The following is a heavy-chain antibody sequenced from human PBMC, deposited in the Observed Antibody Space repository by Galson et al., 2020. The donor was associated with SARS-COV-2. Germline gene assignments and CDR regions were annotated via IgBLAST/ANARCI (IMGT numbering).Heavy chain of an antibody. D-gene: IGHD3-16*02. CDR1: GGSISSSSYY. J-gene: IGHJ5*02. CDR2: IYYSGST. Sequence: ETSETLSLTCTVSGGSISSSSYYWGWIRQPPGKGLEWIGSIYYSGSTYYNPSLKSRVTISVDTSKNQFSLKLSSVIAADTAVYYCARQRAYYVWGSYREDRPNWFDPWGQGTLVTVSS. V-gene: IGHV4-39*01. CDR3: ARQRAYYVWGSYREDRPNWFDP.